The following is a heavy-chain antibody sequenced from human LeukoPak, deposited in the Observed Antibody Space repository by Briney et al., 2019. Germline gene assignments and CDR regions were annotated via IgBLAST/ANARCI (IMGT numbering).Heavy chain of an antibody. CDR1: GGSISSYH. CDR3: ARVPALAYSYGWVAPFDP. Sequence: SETLSLTCTVSGGSISSYHWSWIRQPPGKGLEWIGSIYYSGSTYYNPSLKSRVTISVDTSKNQFSLKLSSVTAADTAVYYCARVPALAYSYGWVAPFDPWGQGTLVTVSS. J-gene: IGHJ5*02. D-gene: IGHD5-18*01. V-gene: IGHV4-59*12. CDR2: IYYSGST.